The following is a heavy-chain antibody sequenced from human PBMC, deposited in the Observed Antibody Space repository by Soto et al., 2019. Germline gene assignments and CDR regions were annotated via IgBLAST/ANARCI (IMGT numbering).Heavy chain of an antibody. CDR3: VEVIIIATDHYIDPIDS. J-gene: IGHJ4*02. D-gene: IGHD3-10*01. Sequence: EVQLLESGGGLVQPGGSLRLSCAASGFTFGTSSMSWVRQAPGGGLDWVSIINYNSGTTAHVDSVKGRFTIARDNAKNTQFQQMNSLRPEHMALYYCVEVIIIATDHYIDPIDSRGQGNLVNVST. CDR2: INYNSGTT. CDR1: GFTFGTSS. V-gene: IGHV3-23*01.